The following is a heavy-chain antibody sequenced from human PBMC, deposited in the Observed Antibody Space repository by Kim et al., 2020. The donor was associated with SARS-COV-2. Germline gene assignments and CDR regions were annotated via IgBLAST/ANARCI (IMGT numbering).Heavy chain of an antibody. D-gene: IGHD1-26*01. Sequence: SVKVSCKASGGTFSSYAISWVRQAPGQGLEWMGRIIPILGIANYAQKFQGRVTITADKSTSTAYMELSSLRSEDTAVYYCARETRYSGSYYSTDLFDYW. CDR3: ARETRYSGSYYSTDLFDY. CDR2: IIPILGIA. J-gene: IGHJ4*01. CDR1: GGTFSSYA. V-gene: IGHV1-69*04.